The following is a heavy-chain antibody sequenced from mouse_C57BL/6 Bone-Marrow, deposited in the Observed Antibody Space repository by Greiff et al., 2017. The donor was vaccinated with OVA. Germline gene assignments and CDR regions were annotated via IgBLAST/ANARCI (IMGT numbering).Heavy chain of an antibody. J-gene: IGHJ1*03. V-gene: IGHV1-47*01. CDR3: AIRYYGSSHWYFDV. CDR1: GYTFTTYP. CDR2: FHPYNDDT. Sequence: QVQLKESGAELVKPGASVKMSCKASGYTFTTYPIEWMKQNHGKSLEWIGNFHPYNDDTKYNEKFKGKATLTVEKSSSTVYLELSRLTSDDSAVYYCAIRYYGSSHWYFDVWGTGTTVTVSS. D-gene: IGHD1-1*01.